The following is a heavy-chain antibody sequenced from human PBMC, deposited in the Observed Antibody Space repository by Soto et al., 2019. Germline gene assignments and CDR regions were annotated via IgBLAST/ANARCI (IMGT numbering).Heavy chain of an antibody. D-gene: IGHD6-13*01. CDR3: ARDDGSSSSKHYYYYYGMDV. CDR1: GYTFTSYG. J-gene: IGHJ6*02. V-gene: IGHV1-18*01. CDR2: ISAYNGNT. Sequence: QVQLVQSGAEVKKPGASVKVSCKASGYTFTSYGISWVRQAPGQGPEWMGWISAYNGNTNYAQKLQGRVTMTTDTSTSTAYMELRSLRSDDTAVYYCARDDGSSSSKHYYYYYGMDVWGQGTTVTVSS.